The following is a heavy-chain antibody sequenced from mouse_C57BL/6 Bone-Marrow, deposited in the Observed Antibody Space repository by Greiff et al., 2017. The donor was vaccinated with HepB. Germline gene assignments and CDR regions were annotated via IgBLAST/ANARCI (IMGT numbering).Heavy chain of an antibody. CDR2: ISSGGDYI. J-gene: IGHJ2*01. CDR3: TREGLYYGHYFDY. CDR1: GFTFSSYA. Sequence: EVMLVESGEGLVKPGGSLKLSCAASGFTFSSYAMSWVRQTPEKRLEWVAYISSGGDYIYYADTVKGRFTISRDNARNTLYLQMSSLKSEDTAMYYCTREGLYYGHYFDYWGQGTTLTVSS. D-gene: IGHD1-1*01. V-gene: IGHV5-9-1*02.